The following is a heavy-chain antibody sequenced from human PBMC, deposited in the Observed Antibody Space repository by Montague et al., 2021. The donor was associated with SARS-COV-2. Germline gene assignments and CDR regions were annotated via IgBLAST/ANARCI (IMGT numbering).Heavy chain of an antibody. V-gene: IGHV4-59*01. CDR2: IYYSGST. CDR1: GGSISSYY. J-gene: IGHJ4*02. CDR3: ARVFPRWLQFDPYFDY. D-gene: IGHD5-24*01. Sequence: SETLSLTCTVSGGSISSYYWSWIRQPPGKGLEWIGYIYYSGSTNYNPSLKSQVTISVDTSKNQFSRKLSAVTAADTAVYYCARVFPRWLQFDPYFDYWGQGTLVTVSS.